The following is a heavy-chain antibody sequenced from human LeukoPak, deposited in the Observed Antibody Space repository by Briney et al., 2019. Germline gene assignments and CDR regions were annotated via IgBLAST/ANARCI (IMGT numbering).Heavy chain of an antibody. CDR3: ARSLVVTAPPTHL. V-gene: IGHV1-18*01. CDR1: GGTFSSYA. CDR2: ISAYNGNT. J-gene: IGHJ4*02. D-gene: IGHD2-21*02. Sequence: ASVKVSCKASGGTFSSYAISWVRQAPGQGLEWMGWISAYNGNTNYAQKLQGRVTMTTDTSTSTAYMELRSLRSDDTAVYYCARSLVVTAPPTHLWGQGTLVTVSS.